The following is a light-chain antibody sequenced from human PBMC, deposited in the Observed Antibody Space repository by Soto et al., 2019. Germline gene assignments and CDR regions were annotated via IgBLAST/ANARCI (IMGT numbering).Light chain of an antibody. CDR1: QSVLYSSNNKNY. CDR2: WAS. V-gene: IGKV4-1*01. J-gene: IGKJ4*01. Sequence: DIVMTQSPDSLAVSLGERATINCKSSQSVLYSSNNKNYLAWYQQKPGQPPKLLIYWASTRESGVPDRFSGSGPGTELTLTISSLQAEDVAVYYCQQYYSTPPLPLGGGTKVAMK. CDR3: QQYYSTPPLP.